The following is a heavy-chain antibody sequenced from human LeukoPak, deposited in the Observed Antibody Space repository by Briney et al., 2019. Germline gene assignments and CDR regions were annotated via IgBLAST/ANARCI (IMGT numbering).Heavy chain of an antibody. CDR3: ARDGYCSSTSCYYFDY. CDR2: INSDGSST. V-gene: IGHV3-74*01. D-gene: IGHD2-2*01. Sequence: GGSLRLSCAASGFTFSNYWIHWVRQAPGKGLVWVSRINSDGSSTSYADTVKGRFTISRDNAKNTLYLQMNSLRAEDTAVYYCARDGYCSSTSCYYFDYWGQGTLVTVSS. J-gene: IGHJ4*02. CDR1: GFTFSNYW.